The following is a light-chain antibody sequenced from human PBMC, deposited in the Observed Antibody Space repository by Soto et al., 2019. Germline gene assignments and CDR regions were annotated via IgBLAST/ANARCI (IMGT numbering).Light chain of an antibody. CDR3: SSYTITNTYV. CDR1: SSDFGTYNG. CDR2: DVS. V-gene: IGLV2-18*02. J-gene: IGLJ1*01. Sequence: QSALTQPPSVSGSPRQSVTISCTGPSSDFGTYNGISWYQRPPGTAPKLMIYDVSNRPSGVPDRFSGSKSGNTASLTISGLQAEDEGDYYCSSYTITNTYVFGTGTKLTVL.